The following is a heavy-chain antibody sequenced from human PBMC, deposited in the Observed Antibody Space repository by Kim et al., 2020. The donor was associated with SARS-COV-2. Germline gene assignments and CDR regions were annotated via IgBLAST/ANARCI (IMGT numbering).Heavy chain of an antibody. J-gene: IGHJ3*02. CDR2: IIPIFGTA. Sequence: SVKVSCKASGGTFSSYAISWVRQAPGQGLEWMGGIIPIFGTANYAQKFQGRVTITADESTSTAYMELSSLRSEDTAVYYCARDSTVTYSDAFDIWGQGTMVTVSS. CDR3: ARDSTVTYSDAFDI. V-gene: IGHV1-69*13. D-gene: IGHD4-17*01. CDR1: GGTFSSYA.